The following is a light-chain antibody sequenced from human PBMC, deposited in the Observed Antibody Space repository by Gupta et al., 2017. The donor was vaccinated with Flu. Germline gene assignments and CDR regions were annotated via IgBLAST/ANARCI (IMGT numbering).Light chain of an antibody. CDR1: SSFASYNL. J-gene: IGLJ1*01. V-gene: IGLV2-23*02. CDR2: DVN. Sequence: SALTQPAPVSGSPGQSITISCTGTSSFASYNLVSWYQQHPGEAPKLIMYDVNKRPSGVPNRFSGSKSGNTASLTISGRQAEDEAYYYCCSYVGSDTFVFGTGTTFSVL. CDR3: CSYVGSDTFV.